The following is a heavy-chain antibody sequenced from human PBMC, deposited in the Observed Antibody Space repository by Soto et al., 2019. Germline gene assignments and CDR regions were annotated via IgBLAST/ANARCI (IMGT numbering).Heavy chain of an antibody. Sequence: PGGSLRLSCAASGVTFSIYAMSWVRHAPGKGLEWVSAISGSGGSTYYADSVKGRFTISRDNSKNTLYLQMNSLRAEDTAVYYCAKDGYDSSGYYYVGYWGQGTLVTVSS. CDR2: ISGSGGST. J-gene: IGHJ4*02. CDR3: AKDGYDSSGYYYVGY. CDR1: GVTFSIYA. D-gene: IGHD3-22*01. V-gene: IGHV3-23*01.